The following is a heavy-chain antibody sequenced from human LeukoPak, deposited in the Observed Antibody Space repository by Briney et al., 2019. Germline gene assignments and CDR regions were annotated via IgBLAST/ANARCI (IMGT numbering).Heavy chain of an antibody. CDR1: GITFSRHW. CDR3: AGGTGWLIDS. CDR2: IKQDGSEK. Sequence: GGSLRLSCVASGITFSRHWMKWVRQAPGKGLEWVANIKQDGSEKFYVDSVKGRFTISRDNAKSSLYLQMTSLRPEDTALYYCAGGTGWLIDSWGQGTLVTVSS. J-gene: IGHJ4*02. D-gene: IGHD3-9*01. V-gene: IGHV3-7*01.